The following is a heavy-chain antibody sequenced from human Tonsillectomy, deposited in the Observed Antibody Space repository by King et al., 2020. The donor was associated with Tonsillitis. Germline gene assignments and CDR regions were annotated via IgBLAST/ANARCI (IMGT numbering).Heavy chain of an antibody. V-gene: IGHV3-11*05. CDR1: GFTFSDYY. J-gene: IGHJ4*02. Sequence: VQLVESGGGLAKPGRSLRLSCAASGFTFSDYYMTWIRQAPGKGLEWVSYISSSSIYTNYADSVKGRFTISRDNAKNSLYLQMNSLRAEDTAVYYCARDERDCSAHNCYPDYWGQGTLVTVSS. CDR3: ARDERDCSAHNCYPDY. D-gene: IGHD2-15*01. CDR2: ISSSSIYT.